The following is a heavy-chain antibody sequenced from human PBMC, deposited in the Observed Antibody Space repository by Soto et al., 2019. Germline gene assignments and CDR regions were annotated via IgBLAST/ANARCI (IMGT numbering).Heavy chain of an antibody. V-gene: IGHV4-4*07. CDR1: GASITGTSY. J-gene: IGHJ4*02. CDR3: ARAKDLSPSE. CDR2: IHSSGST. Sequence: NPSETLSLTCTVSGASITGTSYWSWIRQPAGKGLEWIGRIHSSGSTNYNPSLKSRVTMSVDTSKNQFSLKLNSVTAADTAVYYCARAKDLSPSEWGQGTLVTVSS.